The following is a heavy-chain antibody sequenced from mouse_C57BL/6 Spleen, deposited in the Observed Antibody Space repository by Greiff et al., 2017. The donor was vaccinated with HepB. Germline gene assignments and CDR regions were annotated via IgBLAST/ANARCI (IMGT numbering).Heavy chain of an antibody. CDR2: IDPSDSYT. Sequence: QVQLQQPGAELVMPGASVKLSCKASGYTFTSYWMHWVKQRPGQGLEWIGEIDPSDSYTNYNQKFKGKSTLTVDKSSSTAYMQLSSLTSEDSAVYYCARALYYGYDDWYFGVWGTGTTVTVSS. CDR3: ARALYYGYDDWYFGV. CDR1: GYTFTSYW. J-gene: IGHJ1*03. V-gene: IGHV1-69*01. D-gene: IGHD2-2*01.